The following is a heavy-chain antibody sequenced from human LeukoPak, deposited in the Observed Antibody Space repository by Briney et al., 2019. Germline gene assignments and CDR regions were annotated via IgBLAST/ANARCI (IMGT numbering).Heavy chain of an antibody. Sequence: PVGSLRLSCAASGFTFSSDWMHWVRQAPGKGLVWSSLINSDGSGTSYAESVKGRFTISRDNDKNTLYLQTNTLRPEHTAVYYCVRVAAFDIWGQGTMVTVSS. V-gene: IGHV3-74*01. CDR2: INSDGSGT. J-gene: IGHJ3*02. CDR3: VRVAAFDI. CDR1: GFTFSSDW.